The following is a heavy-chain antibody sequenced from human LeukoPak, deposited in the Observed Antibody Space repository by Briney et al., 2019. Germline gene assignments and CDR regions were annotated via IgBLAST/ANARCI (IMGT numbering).Heavy chain of an antibody. J-gene: IGHJ4*02. Sequence: SETLSLTCTVSGGSISSSTYYWVWIRQPPGKGLEWIGSIYYSGSTYYNPSLKSRVTISVDTSKSQFSLILSSVTATDRAVYYCASSPGGYCSSASCYTGGYFDYWGQGSLVTVSS. CDR2: IYYSGST. CDR1: GGSISSSTYY. CDR3: ASSPGGYCSSASCYTGGYFDY. V-gene: IGHV4-39*01. D-gene: IGHD2-2*02.